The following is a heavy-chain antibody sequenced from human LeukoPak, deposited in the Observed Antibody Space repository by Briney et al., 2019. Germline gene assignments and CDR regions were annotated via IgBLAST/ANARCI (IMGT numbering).Heavy chain of an antibody. D-gene: IGHD2-15*01. CDR2: INPSGGST. J-gene: IGHJ4*02. CDR3: AREYCSGGSCYPLHPYFDY. Sequence: ASVKVSCKASGYTFTSYYIHWVRQAPGQGLEWMGIINPSGGSTSYAQKFQGRVTMTRDTSTSTVYMELSSLRSEDTAVYYCAREYCSGGSCYPLHPYFDYWGQGTLVTVSS. V-gene: IGHV1-46*03. CDR1: GYTFTSYY.